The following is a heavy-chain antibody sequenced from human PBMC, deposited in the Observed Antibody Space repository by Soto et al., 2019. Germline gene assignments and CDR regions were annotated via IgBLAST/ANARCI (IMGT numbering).Heavy chain of an antibody. CDR2: ISYNSGTI. CDR3: AKGEDRGYSYGPDY. J-gene: IGHJ4*02. Sequence: GGSLRLSCGASGFAFNDYAMQWVRQVPGKGLEWVSGISYNSGTIGYAGSVKGRFTISRDNTKNSLYLQMNNLRTEDTALYYCAKGEDRGYSYGPDYWGQGTLVTVSS. V-gene: IGHV3-9*01. D-gene: IGHD5-18*01. CDR1: GFAFNDYA.